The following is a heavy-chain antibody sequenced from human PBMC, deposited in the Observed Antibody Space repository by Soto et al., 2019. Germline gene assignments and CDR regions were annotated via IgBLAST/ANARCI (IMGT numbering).Heavy chain of an antibody. V-gene: IGHV3-30*18. CDR3: AKDPGYSSSSRGYYFDY. Sequence: VGSLRLSCAASGFTFSSYGMHWVRQAPGKGLEWVAVISYDGSNKYYADSVKGRFTISRDNSKNTLYLQMNSLRAEDTAVYYCAKDPGYSSSSRGYYFDYWGQGTLVTVS. D-gene: IGHD6-6*01. CDR1: GFTFSSYG. J-gene: IGHJ4*02. CDR2: ISYDGSNK.